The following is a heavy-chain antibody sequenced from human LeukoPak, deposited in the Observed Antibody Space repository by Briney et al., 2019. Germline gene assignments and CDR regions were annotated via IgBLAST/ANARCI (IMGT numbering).Heavy chain of an antibody. Sequence: SETLSLTCTVSGDSISSYYWSWIRQPPGKGLEWIGYLSYSGSTNYNPSLKSRVTISLDASKNQFSLNVSSVTAADTSAYYCASGDYGDYVGYWGQGTLVTVSS. V-gene: IGHV4-59*12. D-gene: IGHD4-17*01. CDR2: LSYSGST. CDR1: GDSISSYY. J-gene: IGHJ4*02. CDR3: ASGDYGDYVGY.